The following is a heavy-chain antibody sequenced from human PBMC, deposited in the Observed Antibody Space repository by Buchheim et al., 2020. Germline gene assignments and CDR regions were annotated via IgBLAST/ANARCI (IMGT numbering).Heavy chain of an antibody. CDR1: GGSISSYY. Sequence: QVQLQESGPGLVKPSETLSLTCTVSGGSISSYYWSWIRQPPGKGLEWIGNIYYSGSTNYNPSLKSRVTISVDTSKNQFSLKLSSVTAADTAVYYCARHVPGSGWYEALEHWGQGTL. V-gene: IGHV4-59*08. CDR2: IYYSGST. D-gene: IGHD6-19*01. J-gene: IGHJ1*01. CDR3: ARHVPGSGWYEALEH.